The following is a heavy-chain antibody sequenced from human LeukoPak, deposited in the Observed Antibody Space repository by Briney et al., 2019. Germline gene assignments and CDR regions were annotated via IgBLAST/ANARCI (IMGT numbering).Heavy chain of an antibody. CDR3: LVTTRSRGFDY. V-gene: IGHV3-23*01. D-gene: IGHD1/OR15-1a*01. CDR1: GFTFSSYA. J-gene: IGHJ4*02. Sequence: GGSLRLSCVASGFTFSSYAMSWVRQAPGKGLEWVSAISGSGGSTYYADSVKGRFSISRDNSKNTLYLQMSSLRAEDTAVYYCLVTTRSRGFDYWGQGTLVTVSS. CDR2: ISGSGGST.